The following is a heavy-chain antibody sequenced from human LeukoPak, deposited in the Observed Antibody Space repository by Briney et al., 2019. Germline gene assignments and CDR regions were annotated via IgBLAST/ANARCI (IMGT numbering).Heavy chain of an antibody. CDR1: GYTFTGYY. CDR2: IDPNSGGT. CDR3: VRDYIEAAGECA. D-gene: IGHD2-21*01. V-gene: IGHV1-2*02. Sequence: ASVKVSCKASGYTFTGYYLHWVRQAPGQGLEWMGWIDPNSGGTNYAQSFQGRVTMTSDTSIRTAYMELGRLTFDDTALYYCVRDYIEAAGECAWGQGTLVTVSS. J-gene: IGHJ5*02.